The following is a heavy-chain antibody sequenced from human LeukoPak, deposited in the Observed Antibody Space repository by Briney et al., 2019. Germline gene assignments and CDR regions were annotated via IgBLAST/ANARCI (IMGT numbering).Heavy chain of an antibody. J-gene: IGHJ6*02. CDR1: GGSISSYY. CDR3: ARDTVTETNYGMDV. Sequence: PSETLSLTCTVSGGSISSYYWSWIRQPPGKGLEWIGYIYYSGSTNYNPSLKSRVTISVDTPKNQFSLKLSSVTAADTAVYYCARDTVTETNYGMDVWGQGTTVTVSS. D-gene: IGHD4-17*01. V-gene: IGHV4-59*01. CDR2: IYYSGST.